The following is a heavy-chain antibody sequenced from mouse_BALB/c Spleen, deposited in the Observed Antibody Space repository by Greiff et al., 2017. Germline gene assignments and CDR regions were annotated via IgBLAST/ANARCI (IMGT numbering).Heavy chain of an antibody. CDR1: GYTFTSYW. CDR2: INPSTGYT. D-gene: IGHD2-12*01. CDR3: ANYYKGAMDY. Sequence: QVQLQQSGAELAKPGSSVKMSCKASGYTFTSYWMHWVKQRPGQGLEWIGYINPSTGYTEYNQKFKDKATLTADKSSSTAYMQLSSLTSEDSAVYYCANYYKGAMDYWGQGTSVTVSS. J-gene: IGHJ4*01. V-gene: IGHV1-7*01.